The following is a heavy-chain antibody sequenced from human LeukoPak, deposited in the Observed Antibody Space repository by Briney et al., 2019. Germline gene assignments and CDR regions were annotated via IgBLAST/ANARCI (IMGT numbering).Heavy chain of an antibody. J-gene: IGHJ4*02. CDR3: AKDRSITISEVGAGIDY. D-gene: IGHD3-9*01. V-gene: IGHV3-21*04. CDR1: GFTFSSYS. CDR2: ISSSISYL. Sequence: GGSLRLSCPASGFTFSSYSMNWVRQAPGKGLEWVASISSSISYLYYAYSVKGRFTISRDNSKNTLYLQMNSLRAEDTAVYYCAKDRSITISEVGAGIDYWGQGTLVTVSS.